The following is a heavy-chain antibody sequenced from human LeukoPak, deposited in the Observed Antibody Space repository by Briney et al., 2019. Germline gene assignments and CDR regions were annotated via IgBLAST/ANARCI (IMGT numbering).Heavy chain of an antibody. J-gene: IGHJ4*02. CDR3: ARDGSSWYQLDY. D-gene: IGHD6-13*01. CDR1: GFTFSSHS. Sequence: GGSLRLSCAASGFTFSSHSMNWVRQAPGKGLEWVSSISSSSSYIYYADSVKGRFTISRDNAKNSLYLQMNSLRAEDTAVYYCARDGSSWYQLDYWGQGTLVTVSS. V-gene: IGHV3-21*01. CDR2: ISSSSSYI.